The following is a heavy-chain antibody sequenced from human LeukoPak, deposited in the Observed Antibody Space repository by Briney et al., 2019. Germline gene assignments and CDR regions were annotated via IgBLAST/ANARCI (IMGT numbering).Heavy chain of an antibody. J-gene: IGHJ4*02. CDR3: ARGLGSSGWPFIDY. V-gene: IGHV1-2*02. D-gene: IGHD6-19*01. CDR2: INPNSGGT. CDR1: GYTFTGYY. Sequence: ASVKVSCKASGYTFTGYYMHWVRQAPGQGLEWMGWINPNSGGTNYAQKFQGRVTMTRDTSISTAYMELSRLRSDDTAVYYCARGLGSSGWPFIDYWGQGTLVTVSS.